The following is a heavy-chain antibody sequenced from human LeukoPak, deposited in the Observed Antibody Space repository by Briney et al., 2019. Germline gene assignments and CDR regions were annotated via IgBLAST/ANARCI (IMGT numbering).Heavy chain of an antibody. CDR3: ARDAKYYDFWSGYCWFDP. CDR2: ISAYNGST. Sequence: ASVKVSCKASGYTFTSYGISWVRQAPGQGLEWMGWISAYNGSTNYAQKLQGRVTMTTDTSTSTAYMELRSLRSDDTAVYYCARDAKYYDFWSGYCWFDPWGQGTLVTVSS. J-gene: IGHJ5*02. CDR1: GYTFTSYG. D-gene: IGHD3-3*01. V-gene: IGHV1-18*01.